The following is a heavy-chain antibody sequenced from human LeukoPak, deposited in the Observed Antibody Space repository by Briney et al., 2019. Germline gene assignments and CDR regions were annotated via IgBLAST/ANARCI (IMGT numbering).Heavy chain of an antibody. CDR2: ISYDGSNK. V-gene: IGHV3-30-3*02. CDR3: AKADMGGGSWWFDY. J-gene: IGHJ4*02. CDR1: GFTFSSYA. Sequence: GGSLRLSCAASGFTFSSYAMHWVRQAPGKGLEWVAVISYDGSNKYYADSVKGRFTISRDNAKNSLYLQMNSLRAEDTALNYCAKADMGGGSWWFDYWGQGTLVTVSS. D-gene: IGHD2-15*01.